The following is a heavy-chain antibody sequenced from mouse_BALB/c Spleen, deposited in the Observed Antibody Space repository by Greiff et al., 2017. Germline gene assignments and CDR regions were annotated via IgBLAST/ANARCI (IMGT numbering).Heavy chain of an antibody. D-gene: IGHD2-1*01. CDR2: IYPGNVNT. J-gene: IGHJ4*01. CDR1: GYTFTSYY. Sequence: QVQLQQSGPELVKPGASVRISCKASGYTFTSYYIHWVKQRPGQGLEWIGWIYPGNVNTKYNEKFKGKATLTADKSSSTAYMQLSSLTSEDSAVYVCARVYYGNYLRAMDYWGQGTSVTVSS. V-gene: IGHV1S56*01. CDR3: ARVYYGNYLRAMDY.